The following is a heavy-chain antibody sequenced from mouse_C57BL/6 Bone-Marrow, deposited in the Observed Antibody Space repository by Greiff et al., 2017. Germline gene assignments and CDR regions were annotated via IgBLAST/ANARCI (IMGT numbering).Heavy chain of an antibody. CDR2: IYPGSGST. V-gene: IGHV1-55*01. J-gene: IGHJ4*01. CDR3: ANDMDY. Sequence: QVQLQQSGAELVKPGASVKMSCTASGYTFTSYWINWVKQRPGQGLEWIGDIYPGSGSTNYNEKFKSKATLTVDTSSSTAYMQLSSLTSEDSAVYYCANDMDYWGQGTSVTVAS. CDR1: GYTFTSYW.